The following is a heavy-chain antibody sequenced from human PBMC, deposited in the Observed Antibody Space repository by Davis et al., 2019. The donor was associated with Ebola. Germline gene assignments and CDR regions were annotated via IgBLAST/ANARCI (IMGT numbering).Heavy chain of an antibody. Sequence: SETLSLTCTVSGGSISSSSYYWGWIRQPPGKGLEWIGSIYYSGSTYYNPSLKSRVTISVDTSKNQFSLKLSSVTAADTAVYYCTSTTAPSLDYWGQGTLVTVSS. CDR3: TSTTAPSLDY. CDR2: IYYSGST. V-gene: IGHV4-39*07. D-gene: IGHD4-11*01. CDR1: GGSISSSSYY. J-gene: IGHJ4*02.